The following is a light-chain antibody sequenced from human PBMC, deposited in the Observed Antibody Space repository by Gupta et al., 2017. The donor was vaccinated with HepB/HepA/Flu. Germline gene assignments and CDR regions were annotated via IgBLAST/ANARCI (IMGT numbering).Light chain of an antibody. CDR3: RQQDNFPRT. Sequence: ETTLTQSPAFMSATPGDKVNISCKASQDIDDDMNWFQQKPGEAAVFIIQEATTLGTGLPPRFSGRGFGTNFTLTINNLESEDAAYYCCRQQDNFPRTFGQRAKLEIK. V-gene: IGKV5-2*01. CDR2: EAT. J-gene: IGKJ2*02. CDR1: QDIDDD.